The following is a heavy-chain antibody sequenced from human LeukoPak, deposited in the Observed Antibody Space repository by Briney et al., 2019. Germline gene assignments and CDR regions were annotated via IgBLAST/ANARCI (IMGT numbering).Heavy chain of an antibody. CDR2: ISSSGSTI. CDR1: GFTFSSYA. D-gene: IGHD4-17*01. CDR3: AREAPYGHSRRYYFDY. J-gene: IGHJ4*02. Sequence: GGSLRLSCAASGFTFSSYAMSWVRQAPGQGLEWVSYISSSGSTIYYADSVKGRVTISRDNAKNSLYLQMNSLRAEDTAVYYCAREAPYGHSRRYYFDYWGQGNLVTVSS. V-gene: IGHV3-48*04.